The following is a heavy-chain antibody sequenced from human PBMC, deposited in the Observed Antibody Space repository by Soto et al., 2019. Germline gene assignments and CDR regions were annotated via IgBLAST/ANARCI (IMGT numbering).Heavy chain of an antibody. Sequence: QITLKESGPTLVKPTQTLTLTCTFSGFSLSTSGVGVGWIRQPPGKALEWLALIYWDDDKRYSPSLKSRLTITKDTSKNQVVLTMTNMDAVDTATYYCAHSLIGYYYDSSGSNWFDPWGQGTLVTVSS. CDR3: AHSLIGYYYDSSGSNWFDP. D-gene: IGHD3-22*01. CDR2: IYWDDDK. V-gene: IGHV2-5*02. J-gene: IGHJ5*02. CDR1: GFSLSTSGVG.